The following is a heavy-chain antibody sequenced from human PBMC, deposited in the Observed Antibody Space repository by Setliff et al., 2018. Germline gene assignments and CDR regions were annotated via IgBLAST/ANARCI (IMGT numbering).Heavy chain of an antibody. CDR1: GGSISSGGYY. D-gene: IGHD1-1*01. J-gene: IGHJ4*02. V-gene: IGHV4-31*03. CDR3: TRGRSTGYNT. CDR2: IYYSGST. Sequence: PSETLSLTCTVSGGSISSGGYYWSWIRQHPGKGLEWIGYIYYSGSTYYNPSLKSGFTISVDTSKNQFSLKLSSVTAADTAVYYCTRGRSTGYNTWGQGLLVTVSS.